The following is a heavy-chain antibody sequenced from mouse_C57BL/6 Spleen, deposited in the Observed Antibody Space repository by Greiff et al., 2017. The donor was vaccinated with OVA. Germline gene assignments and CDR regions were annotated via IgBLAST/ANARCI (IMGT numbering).Heavy chain of an antibody. J-gene: IGHJ4*01. CDR2: INPNNGGT. CDR1: GYTFTDYN. Sequence: EVQLQQSGPELVKPGASVKMSCKASGYTFTDYNMHWVKQSHGKSLEWIGYINPNNGGTSYNQKFKGKATLTVNKSSSTAYMELRSLTSEDSAVYYCARIITTVYYAMDYWGQGTSVTVSS. V-gene: IGHV1-22*01. D-gene: IGHD1-1*01. CDR3: ARIITTVYYAMDY.